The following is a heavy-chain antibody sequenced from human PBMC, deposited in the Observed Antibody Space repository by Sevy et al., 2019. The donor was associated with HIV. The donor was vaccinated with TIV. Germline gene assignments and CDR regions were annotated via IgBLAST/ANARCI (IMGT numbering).Heavy chain of an antibody. D-gene: IGHD3-22*01. J-gene: IGHJ3*01. CDR3: ARGTYYYDSSCYYHDVFEL. CDR1: VFTFSSYW. V-gene: IGHV3-7*03. Sequence: GGSLRLSCAASSVFTFSSYWMSWVRQAPGKGLEWVANIKEDGSVKYYVDSVRGRFSISRDNAKNLLYLQMNSLRGEDTAVYYCARGTYYYDSSCYYHDVFELWGQWTLVTVSS. CDR2: IKEDGSVK.